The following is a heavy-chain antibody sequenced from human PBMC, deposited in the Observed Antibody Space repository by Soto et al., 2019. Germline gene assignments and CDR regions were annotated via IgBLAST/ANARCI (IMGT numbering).Heavy chain of an antibody. D-gene: IGHD6-13*01. J-gene: IGHJ5*02. Sequence: EVQLLESGGGLVQPGGSLRLSCAASGFTFSSYAMSWVRQAPGKGLEWVSAISGSGGSTYYADSVKGRFTISRDNSKNTLYLQMNSLRAEDTAVFYCANSMGQQLDRPFDPWGQGTLVTVSS. CDR3: ANSMGQQLDRPFDP. CDR2: ISGSGGST. V-gene: IGHV3-23*01. CDR1: GFTFSSYA.